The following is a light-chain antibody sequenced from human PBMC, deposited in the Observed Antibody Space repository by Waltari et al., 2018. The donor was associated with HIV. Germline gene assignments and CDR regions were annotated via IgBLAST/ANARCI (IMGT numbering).Light chain of an antibody. Sequence: SYELTQPPSVSVSPGQTASITCSGDKLGDKYACWYQQKPGQSPVLVIYHDIQRPSGIPERFSGSNSGNTATLTISGTQAMDEADYYCQVWDVSNDHHVFGTGTKVTVL. CDR3: QVWDVSNDHHV. CDR2: HDI. V-gene: IGLV3-1*01. CDR1: KLGDKY. J-gene: IGLJ1*01.